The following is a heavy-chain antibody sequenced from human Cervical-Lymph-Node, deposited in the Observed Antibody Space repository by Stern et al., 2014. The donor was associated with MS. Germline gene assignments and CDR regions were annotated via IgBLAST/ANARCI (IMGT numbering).Heavy chain of an antibody. CDR3: ARGKAGYDFWSGSDSDYYYGMDV. V-gene: IGHV1-8*01. Sequence: VQLVESGAEVKKPGASVKVSCKASGYTFTNYDVNWVRQATGQGLEWMGWMNPNNGYTVYAQKFQGRFTMTRNTSLSTAYMELSSLRSEDTATYYCARGKAGYDFWSGSDSDYYYGMDVWGQGATVTVSS. CDR2: MNPNNGYT. J-gene: IGHJ6*02. D-gene: IGHD3-3*01. CDR1: GYTFTNYD.